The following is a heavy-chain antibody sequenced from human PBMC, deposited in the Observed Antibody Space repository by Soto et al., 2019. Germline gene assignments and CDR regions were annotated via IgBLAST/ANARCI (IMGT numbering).Heavy chain of an antibody. CDR3: AKDLDYDFWSGYYVFDY. V-gene: IGHV3-30*18. J-gene: IGHJ4*02. Sequence: QVQLVESGGGVVQPGRSLRLSCAASGFTFSSYGMHWVRQAPGKGLEWVAVKSYDGSNKYYADSVKGRFTISRDNSKNTLYLQMNSLRAEDTAVYYCAKDLDYDFWSGYYVFDYWGQGTLVTVSS. CDR2: KSYDGSNK. D-gene: IGHD3-3*01. CDR1: GFTFSSYG.